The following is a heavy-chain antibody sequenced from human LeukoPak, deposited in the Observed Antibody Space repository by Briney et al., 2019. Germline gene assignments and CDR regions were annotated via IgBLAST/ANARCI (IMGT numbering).Heavy chain of an antibody. CDR1: GGSISSSSYY. D-gene: IGHD3-3*01. V-gene: IGHV4-31*03. Sequence: SETLSLTCTVSGGSISSSSYYWSWIRQHPGKGLEWIGYIYYSGSTYYNPSLKSRVTISVDTSKNQFSLKLSSVTAADTAVYYCARDSITPFGYYYGMDVWGQGTTVTVSS. CDR2: IYYSGST. CDR3: ARDSITPFGYYYGMDV. J-gene: IGHJ6*02.